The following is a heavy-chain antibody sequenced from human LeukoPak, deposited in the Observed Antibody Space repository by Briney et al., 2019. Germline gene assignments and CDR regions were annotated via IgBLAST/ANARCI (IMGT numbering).Heavy chain of an antibody. CDR3: AKGNGYSYGRYYFDY. CDR2: ITASRGNT. Sequence: GGSLRLSCAASGFTFSSYAMGWVRQAPGKGLEWVSAITASRGNTYYADSVKGWFTISRDNSKNTLYLQVNSLRAEDTAVYYCAKGNGYSYGRYYFDYWGQGTLVTVSS. CDR1: GFTFSSYA. J-gene: IGHJ4*02. D-gene: IGHD5-18*01. V-gene: IGHV3-23*01.